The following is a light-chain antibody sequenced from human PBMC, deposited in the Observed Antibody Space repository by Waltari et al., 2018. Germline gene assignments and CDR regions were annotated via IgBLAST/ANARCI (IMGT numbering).Light chain of an antibody. J-gene: IGLJ1*01. CDR3: AAWDDSLSGQV. V-gene: IGLV1-47*01. CDR1: SSHIGSNY. CDR2: RNN. Sequence: QSVLTQPPSASGTPGQRVTISCSGISSHIGSNYVYWYQQLPGTAPKLLIYRNNQRPSGVPDRFSGSKSGTSASLAISGLRSEDEADYYCAAWDDSLSGQVFGTGTKVTVL.